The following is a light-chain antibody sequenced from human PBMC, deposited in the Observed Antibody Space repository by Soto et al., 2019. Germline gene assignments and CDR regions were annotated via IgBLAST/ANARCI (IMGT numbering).Light chain of an antibody. CDR2: SNN. J-gene: IGLJ1*01. CDR3: AAWDYSLNCYV. CDR1: SCNIGSNT. Sequence: QSVLTQPPSASGTPGQRVTISCSGSSCNIGSNTVNWYQQLPGTAPKLLIYSNNQRPSGVPDRFSGSKSGTSASLAISGLQSEDEADYYCAAWDYSLNCYVFGTGTNFTVL. V-gene: IGLV1-44*01.